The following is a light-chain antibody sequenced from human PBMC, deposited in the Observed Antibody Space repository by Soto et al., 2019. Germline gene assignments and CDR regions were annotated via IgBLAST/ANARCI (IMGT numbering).Light chain of an antibody. Sequence: AIQITHSRSSLSVSVGDRVTITCRSSQDIRNDLGWYQQKPGKAPKLLIYGTSNLQSGVPSRFSGSGSGTDFTLTISSLRPEDFAIYYCLQDYIYPYTFGQGTKVDIK. CDR2: GTS. CDR3: LQDYIYPYT. J-gene: IGKJ2*01. CDR1: QDIRND. V-gene: IGKV1-6*01.